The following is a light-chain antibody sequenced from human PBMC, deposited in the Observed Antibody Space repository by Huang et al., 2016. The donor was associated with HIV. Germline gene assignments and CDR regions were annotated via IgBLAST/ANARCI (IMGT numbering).Light chain of an antibody. Sequence: DIQMTQSPSSLSTSVGDRVTITCRASQSITNCLNWYQQKPGKAPKLLIYAASSLQSGGPSRFSGSGSGTDFTLTISSLQPEDFATYYCQQSYSPPPGTFGQGTRLEIK. CDR1: QSITNC. V-gene: IGKV1-39*01. CDR3: QQSYSPPPGT. J-gene: IGKJ5*01. CDR2: AAS.